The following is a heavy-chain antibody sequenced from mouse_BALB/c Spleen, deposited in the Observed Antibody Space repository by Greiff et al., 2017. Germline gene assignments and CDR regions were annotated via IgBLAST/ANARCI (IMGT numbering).Heavy chain of an antibody. CDR2: IWAGGST. CDR1: GFSLTSYG. CDR3: AIITTVVEGAMDY. Sequence: QVQLQQSGPGLVAPSQSLSITCTVSGFSLTSYGVHWVRQPPGKGLEWLGVIWAGGSTNYNSALMSRLSISKDNSKSQVFLKMNSLQTDDTAMYYCAIITTVVEGAMDYWGQGTSVTVSS. J-gene: IGHJ4*01. V-gene: IGHV2-9*02. D-gene: IGHD1-1*01.